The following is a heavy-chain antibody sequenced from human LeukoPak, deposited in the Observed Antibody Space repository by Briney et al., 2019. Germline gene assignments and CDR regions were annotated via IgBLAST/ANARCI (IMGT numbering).Heavy chain of an antibody. D-gene: IGHD3-10*01. Sequence: GGSLRLSCAASGFTFSSYGMHWVRQAPGKGLEWVAFIRYDGSNKYYADSVKGRFTISRDNSKNTLYLQMNSLRAEDTAVYYCAKDPADLWFGELLYPDAFDIWGQGTMVTVSS. J-gene: IGHJ3*02. V-gene: IGHV3-30*02. CDR2: IRYDGSNK. CDR1: GFTFSSYG. CDR3: AKDPADLWFGELLYPDAFDI.